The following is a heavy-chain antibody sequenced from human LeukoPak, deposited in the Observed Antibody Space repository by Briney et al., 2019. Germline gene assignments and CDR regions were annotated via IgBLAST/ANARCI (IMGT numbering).Heavy chain of an antibody. CDR3: AKKSVAGTGHFDY. CDR1: GFTFSSYA. CDR2: ISAGGVGT. V-gene: IGHV3-23*01. D-gene: IGHD6-19*01. J-gene: IGHJ4*02. Sequence: GGSLRLSCAASGFTFSSYAMSWVRQAPGKGLEWVSGISAGGVGTYYADSVKGRFTISRDNAENTLYLQVNSLRAEDTALYYCAKKSVAGTGHFDYWGQGTLVTVSS.